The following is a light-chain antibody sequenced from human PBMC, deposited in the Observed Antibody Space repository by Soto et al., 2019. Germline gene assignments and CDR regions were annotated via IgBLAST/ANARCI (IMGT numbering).Light chain of an antibody. J-gene: IGLJ1*01. CDR1: SSDVGGYNY. Sequence: SALTQPASVSGSPGQSITISCTGTSSDVGGYNYVSWYQQHPGKAPKLMIYDVSNRPSGVSNRFSGPKSGNTASLTISGHQAEDEADYYCSSYTSSSTLEVFGTGTKLTVL. CDR2: DVS. CDR3: SSYTSSSTLEV. V-gene: IGLV2-14*01.